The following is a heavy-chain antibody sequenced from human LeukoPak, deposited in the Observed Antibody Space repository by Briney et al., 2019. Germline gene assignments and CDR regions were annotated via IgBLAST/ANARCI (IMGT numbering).Heavy chain of an antibody. CDR1: GGSISSSNW. D-gene: IGHD5-18*01. CDR2: INHSGST. J-gene: IGHJ4*02. V-gene: IGHV4-4*02. CDR3: ARGRRRIQLWSFDY. Sequence: SETLSLTCAVSGGSISSSNWWSWVRQPPGKGLEWIGEINHSGSTNYNPSLKSRVTISVDTSKNQFSLKLSSVTAADTAVYYCARGRRRIQLWSFDYWGQGTLVTVSS.